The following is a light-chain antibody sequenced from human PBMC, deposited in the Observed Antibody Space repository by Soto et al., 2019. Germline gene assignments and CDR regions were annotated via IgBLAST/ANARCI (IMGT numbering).Light chain of an antibody. Sequence: EIVWRQSPGTLSLSPGDRATLSCRASQTVIRNYLAWHQQKPGQSPRLLIYDVSIRATGVPARFSGTGSETDFTLTISGLQSEDSAVYFCQQYNNWPFSFGQGTRLEIK. CDR2: DVS. CDR3: QQYNNWPFS. CDR1: QTVIRN. J-gene: IGKJ5*01. V-gene: IGKV3-15*01.